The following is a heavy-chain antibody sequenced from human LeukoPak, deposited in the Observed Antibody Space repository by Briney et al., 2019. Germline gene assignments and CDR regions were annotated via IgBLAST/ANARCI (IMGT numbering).Heavy chain of an antibody. CDR2: IYPGDSDT. CDR3: ARSNGIQLWFTGYYYYYMDV. CDR1: GYSFTSYW. Sequence: GESLKISCKGSGYSFTSYWIGWVRQMPGKGLGWMGIIYPGDSDTRYSPSFQGQVTISADKSISTAYLQWSSLKASDTAMYYCARSNGIQLWFTGYYYYYMDVWGKGTTVTVSS. D-gene: IGHD5-18*01. V-gene: IGHV5-51*01. J-gene: IGHJ6*03.